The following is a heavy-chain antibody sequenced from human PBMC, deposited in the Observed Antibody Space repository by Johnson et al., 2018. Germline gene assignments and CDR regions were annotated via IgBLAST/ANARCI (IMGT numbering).Heavy chain of an antibody. CDR3: GRGGPDYDFWSGSGYGMDV. CDR1: GFTFSSYS. D-gene: IGHD3-3*01. V-gene: IGHV3-48*02. CDR2: ISSSSSTL. Sequence: VQLVQSGGGLVQPGGSLRLSCAASGFTFSSYSMNWVRQAPGKGLAWVSYISSSSSTLYYADSVKGRFTISIDNAKNSMYLQMNSLRDEDTAVYYCGRGGPDYDFWSGSGYGMDVWGQGTTVTVSS. J-gene: IGHJ6*02.